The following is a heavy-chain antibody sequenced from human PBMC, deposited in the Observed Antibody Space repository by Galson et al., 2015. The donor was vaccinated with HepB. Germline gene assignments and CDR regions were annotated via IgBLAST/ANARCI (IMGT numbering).Heavy chain of an antibody. CDR3: AKDRVTGTPTHYYYYGMDV. Sequence: SLRLSCAASGFTFSSYGMHWVRQAPGKGLEWVAVISYDGSNKYYADSVKGRFTISRDNSKNTLYLQMNGLRAEDTAVYYCAKDRVTGTPTHYYYYGMDVWGQGTTVTVSS. CDR2: ISYDGSNK. V-gene: IGHV3-30*18. J-gene: IGHJ6*02. D-gene: IGHD1-20*01. CDR1: GFTFSSYG.